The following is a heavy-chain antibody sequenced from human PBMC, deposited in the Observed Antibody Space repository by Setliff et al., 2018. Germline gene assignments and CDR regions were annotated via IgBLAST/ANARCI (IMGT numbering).Heavy chain of an antibody. D-gene: IGHD2-15*01. CDR1: GGSISSYY. V-gene: IGHV4-59*12. Sequence: SETLSLTCTVSGGSISSYYWSWIRQPPGKGLECIGYIYYSGSTNYNPSLKSRVTISLDTSKNQFSLKLSSVTAADTAVYYCARGQRYCSGGSCYYYMDVWGKGTTVTVSS. J-gene: IGHJ6*03. CDR3: ARGQRYCSGGSCYYYMDV. CDR2: IYYSGST.